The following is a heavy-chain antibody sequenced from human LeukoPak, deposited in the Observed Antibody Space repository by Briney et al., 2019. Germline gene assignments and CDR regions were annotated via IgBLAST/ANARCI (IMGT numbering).Heavy chain of an antibody. CDR3: ARCSSTSCYTPFDY. Sequence: ASVKVSCRASGYTFTSYGISWVRQAPGQGLEWMGWISAYNGNTNYAQRLQGRVTMTTDTSTSTAYMELRSLRSDDTAVYYCARCSSTSCYTPFDYWGQGTLVTVSS. CDR1: GYTFTSYG. J-gene: IGHJ4*02. CDR2: ISAYNGNT. V-gene: IGHV1-18*01. D-gene: IGHD2-2*02.